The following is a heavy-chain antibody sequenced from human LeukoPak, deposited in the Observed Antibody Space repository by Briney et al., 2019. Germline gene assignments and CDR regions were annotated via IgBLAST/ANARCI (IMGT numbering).Heavy chain of an antibody. V-gene: IGHV1-18*01. D-gene: IGHD3-10*01. Sequence: RASVKVSCKASGYTFTGYGISWVRQAPGQGLEWMGWISAYNGNTNYAQKLQGRVTMTTDTSTSTAYMELRSLRSDDTAVYYCARDYMVRGVIDPFDYWGQGTLVTVSS. J-gene: IGHJ4*02. CDR1: GYTFTGYG. CDR3: ARDYMVRGVIDPFDY. CDR2: ISAYNGNT.